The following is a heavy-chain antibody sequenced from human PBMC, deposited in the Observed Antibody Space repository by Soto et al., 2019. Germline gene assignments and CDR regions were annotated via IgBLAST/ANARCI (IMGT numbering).Heavy chain of an antibody. CDR3: ARHRVDSSGYYYHSPHYFDY. CDR1: NYTFINYG. CDR2: VSPSYGKT. D-gene: IGHD3-22*01. J-gene: IGHJ4*02. V-gene: IGHV1-18*04. Sequence: ASVKVSCKASNYTFINYGIGWVRLAPGQGLEWMGWVSPSYGKTYYAHKFQSRVTMTTDTSTGTVYMELRSLKASDTAMCYCARHRVDSSGYYYHSPHYFDYWGQGTLVTVSS.